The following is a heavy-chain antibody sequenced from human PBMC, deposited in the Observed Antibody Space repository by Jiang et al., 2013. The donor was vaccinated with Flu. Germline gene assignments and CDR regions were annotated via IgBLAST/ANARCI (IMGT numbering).Heavy chain of an antibody. CDR3: ARAPDSVSQAEY. J-gene: IGHJ4*02. V-gene: IGHV3-30*04. D-gene: IGHD1-14*01. CDR1: GFTFTNYA. Sequence: ESGGGVVQPGRSLRLSCAASGFTFTNYAMDWVRQAPGKGLEWVSVISYDGSDKYYADSVKGRFTISRDNSKNTLYLQMNSLRAEDTALYYCARAPDSVSQAEYWGQGTLVTVSS. CDR2: ISYDGSDK.